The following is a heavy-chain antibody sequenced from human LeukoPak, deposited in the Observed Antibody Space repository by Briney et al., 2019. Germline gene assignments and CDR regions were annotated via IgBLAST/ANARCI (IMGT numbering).Heavy chain of an antibody. V-gene: IGHV3-20*04. J-gene: IGHJ4*01. Sequence: GGSLRLSCAASGFTFADYGMSWVRQAPGKGLEWVSGINWNGGSTGYADSVKGRFTFSSANAKNSLYLQMTVLRAEDTALYYCARGGSTTVTTYVDYWGQGTLVTVSS. CDR2: INWNGGST. D-gene: IGHD4-11*01. CDR3: ARGGSTTVTTYVDY. CDR1: GFTFADYG.